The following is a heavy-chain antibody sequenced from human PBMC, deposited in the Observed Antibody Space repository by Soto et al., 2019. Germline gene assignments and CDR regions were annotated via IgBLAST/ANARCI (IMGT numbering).Heavy chain of an antibody. V-gene: IGHV1-69*08. CDR1: GGTFSSYT. J-gene: IGHJ4*01. Sequence: QVQLVQSGAEVKKPGSSVKVSCKASGGTFSSYTISWVRQAPGQGLEWMGRIIPILGIANYAQKFQGRVTITADKSTSTAYMELSRLRSEDTAVYYCAREKPHLFGGVIGPSFDYWGQGTLVTVSS. CDR3: AREKPHLFGGVIGPSFDY. CDR2: IIPILGIA. D-gene: IGHD3-16*01.